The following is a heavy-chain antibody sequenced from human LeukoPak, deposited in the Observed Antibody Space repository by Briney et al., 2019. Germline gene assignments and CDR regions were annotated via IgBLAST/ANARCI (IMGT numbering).Heavy chain of an antibody. Sequence: GGSLRLSCAASGFTVRSYYMSWVRQAPGKGLEWVSVISYDGDTYYADSVKGRITISRDISKNTVYLQMNSLRAEDTAAYYCAREYLGVGTIDYWGQGTLVTAPS. D-gene: IGHD1-26*01. V-gene: IGHV3-66*01. CDR2: ISYDGDT. CDR3: AREYLGVGTIDY. J-gene: IGHJ4*02. CDR1: GFTVRSYY.